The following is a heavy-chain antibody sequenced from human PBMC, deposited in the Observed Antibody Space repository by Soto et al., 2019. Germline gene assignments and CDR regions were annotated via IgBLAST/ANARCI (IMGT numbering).Heavy chain of an antibody. CDR1: GFTFSSYA. CDR2: ISGRDGNI. J-gene: IGHJ6*03. V-gene: IGHV3-48*04. CDR3: AGDQGPNYMAV. Sequence: GGSLRLSCSASGFTFSSYAMHWVRQTPGKGLECLSYISGRDGNIYYADSVRGRFTISRDNAKNSVYLQMNSLRAEDTAVYYCAGDQGPNYMAVWGKGTTVTVSS.